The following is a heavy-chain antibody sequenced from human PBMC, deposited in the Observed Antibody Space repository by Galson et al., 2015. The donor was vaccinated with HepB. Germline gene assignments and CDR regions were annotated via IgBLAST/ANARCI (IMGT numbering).Heavy chain of an antibody. CDR1: GGSISSYY. D-gene: IGHD6-13*01. CDR2: IYYSGST. CDR3: ARSPGYSSSWPGPSYYFDY. J-gene: IGHJ4*02. Sequence: SETLSLTCTVSGGSISSYYWSWIRQPPGKGLEWIGYIYYSGSTNYNPSLKSRVTISVDTSKNQFSLKLSSVTAADTAVYYCARSPGYSSSWPGPSYYFDYWGQGTLVTVSS. V-gene: IGHV4-59*01.